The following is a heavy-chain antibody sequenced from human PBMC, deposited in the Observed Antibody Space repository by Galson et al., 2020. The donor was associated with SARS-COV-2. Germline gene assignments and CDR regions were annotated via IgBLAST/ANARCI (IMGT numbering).Heavy chain of an antibody. CDR1: GFTFSSYA. V-gene: IGHV3-23*01. Sequence: GESLKISCAASGFTFSSYAMSWVRQAPGKGLEWVSAISGSGGSTYYADSVKGRFTISRDNSKNTLYLQMNSLRAEDTAVYYCAKLDLLWFGDYITKVWFDPWGQGTLVTVSS. CDR2: ISGSGGST. CDR3: AKLDLLWFGDYITKVWFDP. D-gene: IGHD3-10*01. J-gene: IGHJ5*02.